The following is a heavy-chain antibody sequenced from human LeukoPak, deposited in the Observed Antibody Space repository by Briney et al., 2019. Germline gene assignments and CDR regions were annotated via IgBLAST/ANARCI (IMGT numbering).Heavy chain of an antibody. CDR2: INHSGST. D-gene: IGHD3-10*01. V-gene: IGHV4-34*01. Sequence: SETLSLTCAVYGESFSGYFWNWIRQPPGKGLEWIGEINHSGSTHHNPSLKSRVTISIDTSKNQISLKLSSVTAADTAVYYCARGPDSGSYFAWFGPWGQGTLVTVSS. CDR1: GESFSGYF. CDR3: ARGPDSGSYFAWFGP. J-gene: IGHJ5*02.